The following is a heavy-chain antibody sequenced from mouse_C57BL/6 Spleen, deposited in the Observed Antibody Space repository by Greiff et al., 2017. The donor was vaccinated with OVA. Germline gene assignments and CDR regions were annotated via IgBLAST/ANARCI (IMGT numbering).Heavy chain of an antibody. D-gene: IGHD1-1*01. Sequence: VQLQQSGPELVKPGASVKISCKASGYSFTSYYLHWVKQRPGQGLEWIGWIYPGSGNTKYNEKFKGKATLTADTSSSTAYMQLSSLTSEDSAVYYCALITTVVPYAMDYWGQGTSVTVSS. J-gene: IGHJ4*01. CDR1: GYSFTSYY. CDR2: IYPGSGNT. CDR3: ALITTVVPYAMDY. V-gene: IGHV1-66*01.